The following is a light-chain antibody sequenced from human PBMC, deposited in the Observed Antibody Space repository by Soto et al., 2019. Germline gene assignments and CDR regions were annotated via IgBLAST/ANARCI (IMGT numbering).Light chain of an antibody. CDR3: QPSNNYPWT. Sequence: DIQMTQSPSTLSASVGDRVTITCRASQYIHNYLAWYQQKPGEAPKLLIYEAANLESGVPSRFSGSGTGTEFTLTISSLQPDDFATYYCQPSNNYPWTFGHGTRVDI. J-gene: IGKJ1*01. V-gene: IGKV1-5*03. CDR2: EAA. CDR1: QYIHNY.